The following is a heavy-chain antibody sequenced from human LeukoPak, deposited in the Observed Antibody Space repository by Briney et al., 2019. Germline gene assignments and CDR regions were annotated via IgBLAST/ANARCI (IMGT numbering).Heavy chain of an antibody. CDR3: AGIRGAEISDAFNI. Sequence: GRSLRLSCAASGFTFSNYVMHWVRQAPGKGMEWVAVIWYDGSNEYYADSLKGRFTISRDNPKNTLYLQMNSLRAEDTAVYYCAGIRGAEISDAFNIWGQGTVVTVSS. CDR1: GFTFSNYV. V-gene: IGHV3-33*01. CDR2: IWYDGSNE. J-gene: IGHJ3*02. D-gene: IGHD3-10*01.